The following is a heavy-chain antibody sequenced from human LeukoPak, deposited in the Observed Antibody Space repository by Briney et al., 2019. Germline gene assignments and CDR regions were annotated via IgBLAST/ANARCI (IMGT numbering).Heavy chain of an antibody. V-gene: IGHV3-15*01. CDR1: GFTFSSYA. CDR2: IKSKTDGGTT. CDR3: TETYSSSWSAFDY. J-gene: IGHJ4*02. D-gene: IGHD6-13*01. Sequence: GGSLRLSCAASGFTFSSYAMSWVRQAPGKGLEWVGRIKSKTDGGTTDYAAPVKGRFTISRDDSKNTLYLQMNSLKTEDTAVYYCTETYSSSWSAFDYWGQGTLVTVSS.